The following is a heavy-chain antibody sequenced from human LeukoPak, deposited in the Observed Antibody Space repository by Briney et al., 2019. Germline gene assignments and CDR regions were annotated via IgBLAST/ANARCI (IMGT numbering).Heavy chain of an antibody. J-gene: IGHJ4*02. CDR2: INHSGST. D-gene: IGHD6-6*01. CDR3: ARGFSSTSFGY. V-gene: IGHV4-34*01. Sequence: PSETLSLTCAVYGGSFSGYYWSWIRQPPGKGLEWIGEINHSGSTNYNPSLKSRVTISVDTSKNQFSLKLSSVTAADTAVYYCARGFSSTSFGYWGQGTLVTVSS. CDR1: GGSFSGYY.